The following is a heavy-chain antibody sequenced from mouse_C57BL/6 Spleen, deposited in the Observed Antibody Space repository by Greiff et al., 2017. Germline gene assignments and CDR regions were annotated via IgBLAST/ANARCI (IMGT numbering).Heavy chain of an antibody. V-gene: IGHV1-69*01. CDR2: IDPSDSYT. Sequence: VQLQQPGAELVMPGASVKLSCKASGYTFTSYWMHWVKQRPGQGLEWIGEIDPSDSYTNYNQKFKCKSTLTVDKSSSTAYMQLSSLTSEDSAVYYCARRHYGSSHWYFDVWGTGTTVTVSS. D-gene: IGHD1-1*01. CDR3: ARRHYGSSHWYFDV. CDR1: GYTFTSYW. J-gene: IGHJ1*03.